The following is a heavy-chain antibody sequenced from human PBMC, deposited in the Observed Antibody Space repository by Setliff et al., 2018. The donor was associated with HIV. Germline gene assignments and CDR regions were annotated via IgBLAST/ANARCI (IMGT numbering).Heavy chain of an antibody. V-gene: IGHV4-61*09. CDR2: ISTSGST. D-gene: IGHD6-6*01. J-gene: IGHJ6*04. CDR3: ARMEATRPPRGLDY. Sequence: SETLSLTCTVSGGSITSGTYYWNWIRQPAGKGLEWIGHISTSGSTNYNPSLTSRVTISLDTSKNQFSLKLTSVTAADTAVYYCARMEATRPPRGLDYWGKGTTVTVSS. CDR1: GGSITSGTYY.